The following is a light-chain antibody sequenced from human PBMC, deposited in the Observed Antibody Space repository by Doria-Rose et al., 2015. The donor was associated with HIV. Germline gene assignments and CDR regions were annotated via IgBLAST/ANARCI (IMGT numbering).Light chain of an antibody. J-gene: IGKJ3*01. V-gene: IGKV4-1*01. Sequence: DIRVTQSPESLGMSLGERATLNCKSNQSLLYTSKNYLAWYQQKPGQPPKLLIYWASTRQSGVTARFSGSGSATDFTPTISSLEADDVAVYYCQQYYGTPSFGPGTTVDIK. CDR1: QSLLYTSKNY. CDR3: QQYYGTPS. CDR2: WAS.